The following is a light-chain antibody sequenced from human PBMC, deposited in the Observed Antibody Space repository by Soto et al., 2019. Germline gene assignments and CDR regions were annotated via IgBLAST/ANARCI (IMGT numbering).Light chain of an antibody. J-gene: IGKJ2*01. CDR1: QSVSSY. CDR3: QQRSNWPLT. CDR2: DAS. Sequence: EIVLTQSPATLSLFPGEKATLSCRASQSVSSYLAWYQQKPGQAPRLLIYDASNRATGIPARFSGSGSGTDFTLTISSLEPEDFAVYYSQQRSNWPLTFGQGTKLEIK. V-gene: IGKV3-11*01.